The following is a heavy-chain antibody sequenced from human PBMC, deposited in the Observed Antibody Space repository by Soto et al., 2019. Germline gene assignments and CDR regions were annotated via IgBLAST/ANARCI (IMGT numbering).Heavy chain of an antibody. J-gene: IGHJ5*02. D-gene: IGHD2-8*01. V-gene: IGHV1-58*02. CDR2: IVVGSGNT. CDR3: AATGQNRRSRLYPAAYNWFDP. CDR1: GFTFTSSA. Sequence: GASVKVSCKASGFTFTSSAMQWVRQARGQRLEWIGWIVVGSGNTNYAQKFQERVTITRDMSTSTAYMELSSLRSEDTAVYYCAATGQNRRSRLYPAAYNWFDPWGQGTLVTVSS.